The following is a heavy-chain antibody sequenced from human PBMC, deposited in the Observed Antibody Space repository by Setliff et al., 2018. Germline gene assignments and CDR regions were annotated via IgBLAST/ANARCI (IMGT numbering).Heavy chain of an antibody. CDR2: ISVYNGDT. CDR3: ARAPSVELVIIRTNSRFTY. V-gene: IGHV1-18*01. D-gene: IGHD3-22*01. Sequence: ASVKVSCKASGYTFRNYAFAWVRQAPGQGLEWVGWISVYNGDTNYAQKFQGRVTLTTDTSTSTAYMELRSLTSDDSAFYYCARAPSVELVIIRTNSRFTYWGQGTLVTVSS. CDR1: GYTFRNYA. J-gene: IGHJ4*02.